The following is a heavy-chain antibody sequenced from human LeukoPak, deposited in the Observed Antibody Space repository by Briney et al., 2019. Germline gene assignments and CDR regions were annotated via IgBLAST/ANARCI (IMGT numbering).Heavy chain of an antibody. CDR2: INPNSGAT. V-gene: IGHV1-2*02. CDR3: ARGYGDYVAWFDP. J-gene: IGHJ5*02. D-gene: IGHD4-17*01. Sequence: ASVKVSCKASGYTFTGNYMHCVRQAPGQRLEWMGGINPNSGATKYAQKFQGRVTMTRDTSISTAYLDLNRLTSDDTAVYYCARGYGDYVAWFDPWGQGTLVTVSS. CDR1: GYTFTGNY.